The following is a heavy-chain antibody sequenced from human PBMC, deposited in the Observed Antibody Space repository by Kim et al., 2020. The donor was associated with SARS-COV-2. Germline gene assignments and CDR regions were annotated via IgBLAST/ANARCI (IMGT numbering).Heavy chain of an antibody. V-gene: IGHV1-3*01. CDR1: GYTFTNYD. Sequence: ASVKVSCKASGYTFTNYDLHWVRQAPGQGLEWMGWINEGNGNTRYSQRFQGRVTFTRDTSASTAYMELSSLTSADTALYYCAHSSGWYAYDYWGHGTLVT. CDR3: AHSSGWYAYDY. J-gene: IGHJ4*01. CDR2: INEGNGNT. D-gene: IGHD6-19*01.